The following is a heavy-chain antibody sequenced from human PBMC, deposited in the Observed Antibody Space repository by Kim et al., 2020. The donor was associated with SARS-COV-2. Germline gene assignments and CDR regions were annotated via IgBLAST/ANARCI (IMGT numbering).Heavy chain of an antibody. V-gene: IGHV4-34*01. CDR1: GGSFSGYY. CDR3: SRALLEMATTIDY. Sequence: SETLSLTCAVYGGSFSGYYWSWIRQPPGKGLEWIGEINHSGSTNYNPSLKSRVTISVDTSKNQFSLKLSSVTAADTAGYYCSRALLEMATTIDYWGQGTL. D-gene: IGHD5-12*01. J-gene: IGHJ4*02. CDR2: INHSGST.